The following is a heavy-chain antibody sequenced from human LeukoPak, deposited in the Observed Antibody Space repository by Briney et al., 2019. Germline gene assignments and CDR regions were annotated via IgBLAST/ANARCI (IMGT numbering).Heavy chain of an antibody. V-gene: IGHV1-8*02. J-gene: IGHJ5*02. CDR2: MNPDSGDT. D-gene: IGHD6-13*01. CDR1: GYTFTSYD. CDR3: ARGFRGKAAGSIDP. Sequence: ASVKVSCKASGYTFTSYDIHWMRQATGQGLEWMGWMNPDSGDTGYAQSFQGRVIFTRTSSMSTAYMELSSLRFEDTAVYYCARGFRGKAAGSIDPWGQGTLVTVSS.